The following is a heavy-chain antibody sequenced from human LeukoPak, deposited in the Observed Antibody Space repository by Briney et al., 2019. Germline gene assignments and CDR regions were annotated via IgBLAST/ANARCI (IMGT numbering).Heavy chain of an antibody. CDR1: GYSFTSYW. J-gene: IGHJ4*02. CDR2: IYPGDSDT. V-gene: IGHV5-51*01. Sequence: GESLTISCKGSGYSFTSYWIGWVRQMPGKGLEWMGIIYPGDSDTRYSPSFQGQVTISADKSISTAYLQWSSLKASDTAMYYCARHGGIAARPTPGDYWGQGTLVTVSS. CDR3: ARHGGIAARPTPGDY. D-gene: IGHD6-6*01.